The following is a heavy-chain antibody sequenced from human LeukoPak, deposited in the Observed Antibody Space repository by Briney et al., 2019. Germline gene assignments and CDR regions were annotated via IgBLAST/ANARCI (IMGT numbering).Heavy chain of an antibody. Sequence: ASVKVSCKASGYTFTNFAIHWVRQAPGQSLEWMGWINAGNGNTKYSQRLQGRVTITRDTSASTAYMEVSSLRSEDTAVYFCARGGGVWGSYRYTLSDWGQGTLVTVSS. J-gene: IGHJ4*02. CDR3: ARGGGVWGSYRYTLSD. CDR1: GYTFTNFA. CDR2: INAGNGNT. V-gene: IGHV1-3*01. D-gene: IGHD3-16*02.